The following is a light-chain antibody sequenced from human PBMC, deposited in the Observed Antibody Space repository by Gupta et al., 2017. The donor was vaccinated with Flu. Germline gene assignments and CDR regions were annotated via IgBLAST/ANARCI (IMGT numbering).Light chain of an antibody. CDR2: GAS. V-gene: IGKV3-20*01. CDR3: QQYGSSPGDT. J-gene: IGKJ4*01. Sequence: EIVLPQSPGTLSLSPGERATLSCRASQSVSSSYLAWYQQKPGQAPRLLIYGASSRATGIPDRFSGSGSGTDFTLTISRLEPEDFAVYYCQQYGSSPGDTFGRGTKVEIK. CDR1: QSVSSSY.